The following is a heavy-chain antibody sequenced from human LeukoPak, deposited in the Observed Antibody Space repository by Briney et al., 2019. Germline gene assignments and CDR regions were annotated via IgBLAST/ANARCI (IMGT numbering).Heavy chain of an antibody. CDR2: IKQDGSET. V-gene: IGHV3-7*01. D-gene: IGHD6-13*01. Sequence: GGSLRLSCAASGFTFSSFWMSWVRQAPGKGLEWVANIKQDGSETYYVDSVKGRFTISRDNAKNSLYLQMNSLRAGDSAVYYCARVRGYSSSGFDYWGQGTLVTVSS. CDR1: GFTFSSFW. CDR3: ARVRGYSSSGFDY. J-gene: IGHJ4*02.